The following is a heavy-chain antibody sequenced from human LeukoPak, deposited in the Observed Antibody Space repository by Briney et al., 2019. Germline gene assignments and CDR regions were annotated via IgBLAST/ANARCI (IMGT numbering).Heavy chain of an antibody. CDR1: GFTFSSYA. CDR3: ARDPNGDYLGAFDF. J-gene: IGHJ3*01. CDR2: IRGSGDIT. Sequence: GGSLRLSCAASGFTFSSYAMIWVRQAPGKGLEWVSAIRGSGDITLYADSVEGRFTISRDNSKNTLYLQMNRLRGEDTAVYYCARDPNGDYLGAFDFRGQGTMASVSS. V-gene: IGHV3-23*01. D-gene: IGHD4-17*01.